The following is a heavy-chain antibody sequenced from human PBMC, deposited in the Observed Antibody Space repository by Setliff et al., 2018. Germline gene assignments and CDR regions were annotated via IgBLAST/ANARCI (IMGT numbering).Heavy chain of an antibody. Sequence: PSETLSLTCTVSGGSISSSSYYWGWIRQPPGKGLEWIGSIYYSGSTYYNPSLKSRVTISVDTSKNQFSLKLSSVTAADTAVYYCAGGGRYCGGDCYQDDAFDIWGQGTMVTVSS. D-gene: IGHD2-21*02. V-gene: IGHV4-39*01. CDR1: GGSISSSSYY. J-gene: IGHJ3*02. CDR2: IYYSGST. CDR3: AGGGRYCGGDCYQDDAFDI.